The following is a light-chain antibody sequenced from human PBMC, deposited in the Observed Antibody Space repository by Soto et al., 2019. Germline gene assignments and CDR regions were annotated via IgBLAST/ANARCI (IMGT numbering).Light chain of an antibody. Sequence: QSVLTQPASVSGSPGQSITISCTGTSSDIGRYNYVSWYQQHPGKAPRLVISGVNKRPSGISNRFSGSKSGNTASLTISGLQADDEAIYYCASYTSTTTLVVFVGGTQLTVL. CDR2: GVN. CDR3: ASYTSTTTLVV. V-gene: IGLV2-14*01. J-gene: IGLJ2*01. CDR1: SSDIGRYNY.